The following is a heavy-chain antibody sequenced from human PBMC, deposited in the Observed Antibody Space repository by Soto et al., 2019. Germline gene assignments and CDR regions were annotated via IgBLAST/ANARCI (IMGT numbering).Heavy chain of an antibody. V-gene: IGHV4-4*09. CDR3: AGDIRSGSYRFDY. D-gene: IGHD1-26*01. Sequence: QVQLQESGPGLVRPSETLSLTCTVSGDSITNYQWSWIRQSPEKGLEWIGYIFSSGNTVYNPSVKSRLTISADSSRNQFALKLTSVTAADTAIYYCAGDIRSGSYRFDYWGQGALVTFFS. CDR1: GDSITNYQ. J-gene: IGHJ4*02. CDR2: IFSSGNT.